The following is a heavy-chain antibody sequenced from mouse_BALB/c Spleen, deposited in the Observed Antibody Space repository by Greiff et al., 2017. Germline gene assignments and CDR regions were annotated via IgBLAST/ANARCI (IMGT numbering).Heavy chain of an antibody. CDR2: IWGDGST. Sequence: QVQLKQSGPGLVAPSQSLSITCTVSGFSLTGYGVNWVRQPPGKGLEWLGMIWGDGSTDYNSALKSRLSISKDNSKSQVFLKMNSLQTDDTARYYCAREILYGYESLDAMDYWGQGTSVTVSS. CDR1: GFSLTGYG. CDR3: AREILYGYESLDAMDY. D-gene: IGHD1-2*01. J-gene: IGHJ4*01. V-gene: IGHV2-6-7*01.